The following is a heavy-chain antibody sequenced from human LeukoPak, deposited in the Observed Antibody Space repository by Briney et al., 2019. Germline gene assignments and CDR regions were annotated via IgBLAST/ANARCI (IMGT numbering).Heavy chain of an antibody. V-gene: IGHV3-30*03. Sequence: GGSLRLSCAASGFTFSSYGMHWVRQAPGKGLEWVAVISYDGSNKYYADSVKGRFTISRDNSKNTLYLQMNSLRAEDTAVYYCAMPSYDTNYYMAVWGKGTTVTVSS. J-gene: IGHJ6*03. CDR2: ISYDGSNK. CDR3: AMPSYDTNYYMAV. D-gene: IGHD5-12*01. CDR1: GFTFSSYG.